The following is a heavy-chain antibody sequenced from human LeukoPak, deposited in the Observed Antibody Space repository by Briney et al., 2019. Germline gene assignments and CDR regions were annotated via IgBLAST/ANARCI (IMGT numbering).Heavy chain of an antibody. V-gene: IGHV3-74*01. D-gene: IGHD1-26*01. CDR3: ARGIVGPTGDY. CDR2: INSDGSTT. CDR1: GFSFSNYW. Sequence: GGSLRLSCVVSGFSFSNYWMHWVRQAPGKGLVWVSRINSDGSTTSYAASVKGRFTISRDNAKNTLYLQMNSLKAEDTAVYYCARGIVGPTGDYWGQGTLVTVSS. J-gene: IGHJ4*02.